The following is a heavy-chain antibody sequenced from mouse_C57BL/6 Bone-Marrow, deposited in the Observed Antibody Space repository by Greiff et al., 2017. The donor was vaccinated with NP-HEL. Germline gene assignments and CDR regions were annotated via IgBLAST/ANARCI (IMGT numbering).Heavy chain of an antibody. CDR1: GYTFTRSW. J-gene: IGHJ2*01. V-gene: IGHV1-72*01. CDR3: ARRYDYDGYYFDY. D-gene: IGHD2-4*01. CDR2: IDPKSGGT. Sequence: QVQLQQPGAELVKPGASVKLSCKASGYTFTRSWMHWVKPRPGRGLGWIGRIDPKSGGTKYNEKFKSKATLTVDKPSSTAYMQLSSLTSEDSAVYYCARRYDYDGYYFDYWGQGTTLTVSS.